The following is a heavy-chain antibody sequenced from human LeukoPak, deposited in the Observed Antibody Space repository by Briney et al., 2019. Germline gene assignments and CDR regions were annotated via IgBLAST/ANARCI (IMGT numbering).Heavy chain of an antibody. D-gene: IGHD4-17*01. J-gene: IGHJ3*02. CDR2: ISSRGSNM. CDR1: GLTFKEHY. CDR3: ARDKGVDYVESFDI. Sequence: GGSLRLFCAASGLTFKEHYMMWIRQAPGKGLEWVSYISSRGSNMYYADSVKGRFTISRDNAKNSLYLKMNSLRAEDTAVYYCARDKGVDYVESFDIWGQATMVTVSS. V-gene: IGHV3-11*01.